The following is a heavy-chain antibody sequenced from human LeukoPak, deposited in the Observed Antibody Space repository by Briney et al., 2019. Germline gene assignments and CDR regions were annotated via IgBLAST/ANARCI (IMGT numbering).Heavy chain of an antibody. V-gene: IGHV1-2*06. J-gene: IGHJ4*02. CDR1: GYTFTGYY. D-gene: IGHD3-3*01. Sequence: ASVKVSCKASGYTFTGYYMHWVRQAPGQGLEWMGRINPNSGGTNYAQKLQGRVTMTRDTSISTAYMELSRLRSDDTAVYYCASSGLRFLEWLLPSGYWGQGTLVTVSS. CDR3: ASSGLRFLEWLLPSGY. CDR2: INPNSGGT.